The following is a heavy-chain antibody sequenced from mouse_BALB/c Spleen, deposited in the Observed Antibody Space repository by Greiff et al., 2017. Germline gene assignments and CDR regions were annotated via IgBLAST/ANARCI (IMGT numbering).Heavy chain of an antibody. Sequence: EVQVVESGGGLVKPGGSLKLSCAASGFTFSSYAMSWVRQSPEKRLEWVAEISSGGSYTYYPDTVTGRFTISRDNAKNTLYLEMSSLRSEDTAMYYCASSSKGFAYWGQGTLVTVSA. D-gene: IGHD1-1*01. V-gene: IGHV5-9-4*01. CDR2: ISSGGSYT. J-gene: IGHJ3*01. CDR1: GFTFSSYA. CDR3: ASSSKGFAY.